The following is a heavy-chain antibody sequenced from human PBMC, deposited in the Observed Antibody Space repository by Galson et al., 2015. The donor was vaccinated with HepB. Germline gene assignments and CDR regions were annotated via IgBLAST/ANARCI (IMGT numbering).Heavy chain of an antibody. Sequence: SVKVSCKASGYTFTSYAMHWVRQAPGQRLEWMGWINAGNGNTKYSQKFQGRVTITRDTSASTAYMELSSLRSEDTAVYYCARDPPGIAAGGMDVWGQGTTVTVSS. CDR2: INAGNGNT. D-gene: IGHD6-13*01. J-gene: IGHJ6*02. CDR3: ARDPPGIAAGGMDV. CDR1: GYTFTSYA. V-gene: IGHV1-3*01.